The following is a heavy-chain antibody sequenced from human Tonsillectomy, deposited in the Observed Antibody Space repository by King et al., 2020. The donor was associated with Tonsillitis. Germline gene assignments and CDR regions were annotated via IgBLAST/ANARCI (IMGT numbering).Heavy chain of an antibody. Sequence: VQLVESGGGVVQPGRSLRLSCAASGFTFCSYGMHWVRQAPGKGLEWVAVISYDGSNKYYADSVKGRFTISRDNSKNTLYLQMNSLRAEDTAVYYCAKGGYSYGSFDYWGQGTLVTVSS. V-gene: IGHV3-30*18. CDR2: ISYDGSNK. D-gene: IGHD5-18*01. CDR3: AKGGYSYGSFDY. CDR1: GFTFCSYG. J-gene: IGHJ4*02.